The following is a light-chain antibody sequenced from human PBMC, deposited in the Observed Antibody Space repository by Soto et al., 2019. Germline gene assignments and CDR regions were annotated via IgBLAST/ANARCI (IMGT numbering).Light chain of an antibody. J-gene: IGKJ1*01. CDR2: GAS. CDR1: QSISSS. CDR3: QQYDYWPRT. Sequence: EIGMTQSPATLSVSPGESATLSCRASQSISSSKLAWYQQNPGQAPRLLMYGASNRATGIPARFSGSGSGTEFTLTISSLQSEDFAVYYCQQYDYWPRTFGQGTKVEIK. V-gene: IGKV3-15*01.